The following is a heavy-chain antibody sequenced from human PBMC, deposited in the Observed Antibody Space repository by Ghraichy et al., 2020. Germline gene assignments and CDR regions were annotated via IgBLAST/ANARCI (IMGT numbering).Heavy chain of an antibody. CDR1: GFTFSSSG. Sequence: GGSLRLSCAASGFTFSSSGMHWVRQAPGKGLEWVAVISYDGSNKYYADSVKGRFTISRDNSKNTLYLQMNSLRAEDTAVYYCAKDLNYYDSSGDAFDIWGQGTMVTVSS. CDR3: AKDLNYYDSSGDAFDI. V-gene: IGHV3-30*18. J-gene: IGHJ3*02. D-gene: IGHD3-22*01. CDR2: ISYDGSNK.